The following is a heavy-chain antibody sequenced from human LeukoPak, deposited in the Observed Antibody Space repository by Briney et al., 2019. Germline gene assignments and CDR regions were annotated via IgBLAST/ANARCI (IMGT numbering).Heavy chain of an antibody. CDR1: GYTFTAYY. J-gene: IGHJ4*02. D-gene: IGHD2-2*02. V-gene: IGHV1-2*02. CDR3: ARSIPPRGQFDY. CDR2: INPKRGGT. Sequence: ASVKVPCKASGYTFTAYYMHWVRQAPGQGLEWMGWINPKRGGTKYAQKFQGGVTMTRDTSISTAYMELSRLRSDDTAVYYCARSIPPRGQFDYWGQGTLVTVSS.